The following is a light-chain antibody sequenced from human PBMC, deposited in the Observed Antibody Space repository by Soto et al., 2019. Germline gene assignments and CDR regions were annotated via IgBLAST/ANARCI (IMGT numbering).Light chain of an antibody. Sequence: EIVLTQSPGTLSLSPGERATLSCRASQSVSSSYLAWYQQKPGQAPRLLIYAASSRATGIPDRFSGSGSGTDFTISISRLEPEDFVVYYCQQFGRSPTWTFGQGTKVEIK. CDR1: QSVSSSY. V-gene: IGKV3-20*01. J-gene: IGKJ1*01. CDR3: QQFGRSPTWT. CDR2: AAS.